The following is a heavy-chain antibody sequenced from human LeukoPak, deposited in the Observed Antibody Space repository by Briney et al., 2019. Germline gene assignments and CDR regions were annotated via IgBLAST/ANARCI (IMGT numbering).Heavy chain of an antibody. D-gene: IGHD5-24*01. CDR2: IYSGGST. CDR1: GFTFSNYG. J-gene: IGHJ4*02. CDR3: ASPNDGYNIF. Sequence: GGSLRLSCAASGFTFSNYGMSWVRQAPGKGLEWVSVIYSGGSTYYADSVKGRFTISRDNSKNTLYLQMNSLRAEDTAVYYCASPNDGYNIFWGQGTLVTVSS. V-gene: IGHV3-53*01.